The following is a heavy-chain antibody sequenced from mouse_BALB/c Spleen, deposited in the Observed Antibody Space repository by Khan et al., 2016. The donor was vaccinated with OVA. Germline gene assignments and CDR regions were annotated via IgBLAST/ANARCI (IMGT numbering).Heavy chain of an antibody. CDR1: GYSITSDYV. J-gene: IGHJ3*01. V-gene: IGHV3-2*02. D-gene: IGHD3-3*01. CDR2: ISYSGSN. CDR3: TRGRAN. Sequence: EVQLQESGPGLVKPSQSLSLNCTVTGYSITSDYVWNWIRQFPGTKLEWMGYISYSGSNSYTPSLTSRFSITRDTSKNQFFLQLNSMTTEDTATYYCTRGRANWGQGTLVTVSA.